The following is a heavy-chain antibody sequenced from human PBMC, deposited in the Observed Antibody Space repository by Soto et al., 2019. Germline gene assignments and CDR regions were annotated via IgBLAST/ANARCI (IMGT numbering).Heavy chain of an antibody. CDR3: VRFWSPPYSDALADYTDAFDY. V-gene: IGHV4-39*01. D-gene: IGHD2-15*01. CDR1: GGSISSDSYS. Sequence: SETLSLTCTVSGGSISSDSYSWGWIRQSPEKGLECLASISYSGSAYYNPTLKSRLIISVETSKSQFSLKLSSVTAADTAVYYCVRFWSPPYSDALADYTDAFDYWGQGTLVTVS. CDR2: ISYSGSA. J-gene: IGHJ4*02.